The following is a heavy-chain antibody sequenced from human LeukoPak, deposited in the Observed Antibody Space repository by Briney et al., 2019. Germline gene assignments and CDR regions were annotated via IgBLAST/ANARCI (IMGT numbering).Heavy chain of an antibody. V-gene: IGHV3-74*01. Sequence: PGGSLRLSCAASGFTFSSYWMHWVRQAPGRGLVWVSRINSDGSSTSYADSVKGRFTISRDNAKNTLYLQMNSLRAEETAVYYCARGYCSSSSCPKAYYFDYWGQGTLVTVSS. CDR1: GFTFSSYW. D-gene: IGHD2-2*01. CDR3: ARGYCSSSSCPKAYYFDY. CDR2: INSDGSST. J-gene: IGHJ4*02.